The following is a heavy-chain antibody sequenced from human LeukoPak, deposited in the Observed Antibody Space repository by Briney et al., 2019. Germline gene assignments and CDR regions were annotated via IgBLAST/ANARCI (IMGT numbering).Heavy chain of an antibody. D-gene: IGHD6-19*01. V-gene: IGHV4-59*01. J-gene: IGHJ2*01. CDR3: ARHPSSGWSHWYFDL. CDR1: GGSISSYY. CDR2: IYYSGST. Sequence: PSETLSLTCTVSGGSISSYYWSWIRQPPGKGLEWIGYIYYSGSTNYNPSLKSRVTISVDTSKNQFSLKLSSVTAADTAVYYCARHPSSGWSHWYFDLWGRGTLVTASS.